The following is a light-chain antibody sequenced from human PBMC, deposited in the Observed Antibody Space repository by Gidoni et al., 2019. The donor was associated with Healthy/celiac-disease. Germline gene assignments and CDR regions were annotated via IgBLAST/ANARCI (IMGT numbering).Light chain of an antibody. V-gene: IGKV3-15*01. J-gene: IGKJ1*01. CDR2: GAS. Sequence: ELVMTQSPATLSVSPRERATLSCRASHSVSSNLAWYQQKPGQAPRLLIYGASTRATGIPARFSCSWSGTEFTLTISSLQSEYFAVYYCQQYNNWWTFGQGTKVEIK. CDR3: QQYNNWWT. CDR1: HSVSSN.